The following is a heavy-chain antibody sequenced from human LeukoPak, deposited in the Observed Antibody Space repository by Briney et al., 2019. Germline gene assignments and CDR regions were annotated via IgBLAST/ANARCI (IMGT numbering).Heavy chain of an antibody. J-gene: IGHJ4*02. CDR3: ARGVQYGAVFDC. Sequence: GGSLRLSCAASGFTVGTNYMRWVRQAPGKGVEWVSAIYSDGFTYYADSVKGRFTISRDNSKNTVYLQMNSLRAEDTAVYYCARGVQYGAVFDCWGQGTLVTVSS. CDR1: GFTVGTNY. D-gene: IGHD4-17*01. CDR2: IYSDGFT. V-gene: IGHV3-53*01.